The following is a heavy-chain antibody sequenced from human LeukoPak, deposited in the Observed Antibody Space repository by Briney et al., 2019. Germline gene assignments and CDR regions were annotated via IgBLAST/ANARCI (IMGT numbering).Heavy chain of an antibody. D-gene: IGHD6-19*01. V-gene: IGHV3-7*01. CDR2: IKQDGSEK. J-gene: IGHJ4*02. CDR1: GFTFSSYW. CDR3: ARDYGSGWSQLYYFDY. Sequence: GGSLRLSCAASGFTFSSYWMSWVRQAPGKGLEWVANIKQDGSEKYYVESVKGRFTISRDNAKNSLYLQMNSLRAEDTAVYYCARDYGSGWSQLYYFDYWGQGTLVTVSS.